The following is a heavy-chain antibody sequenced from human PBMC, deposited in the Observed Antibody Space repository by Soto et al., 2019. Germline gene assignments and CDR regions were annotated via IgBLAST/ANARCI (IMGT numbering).Heavy chain of an antibody. CDR2: IYYSGST. CDR3: ARGEGAADTVGFFGY. CDR1: GGSISSGGYY. Sequence: QVQLQESGPGLVKPSQTLSLTCTVSGGSISSGGYYWSWIRQHPGKGLEWIGYIYYSGSTYYNPSLKSRVTMSVDTSKNQFSLKLRSVTAADTAVYYCARGEGAADTVGFFGYWGQGTLVTVSS. D-gene: IGHD6-13*01. V-gene: IGHV4-31*03. J-gene: IGHJ4*02.